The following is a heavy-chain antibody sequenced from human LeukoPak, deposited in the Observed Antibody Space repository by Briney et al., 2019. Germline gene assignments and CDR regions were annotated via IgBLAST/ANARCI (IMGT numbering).Heavy chain of an antibody. V-gene: IGHV3-64*01. CDR3: ATGRLNNWNLPFAD. CDR2: ISSHGVST. Sequence: PGGSLRLSCAASGFTFSSYAMHWVRQAPGKGLEYVSAISSHGVSTYYAHSVKGRFTISRDNSRNTLYLRMGSLRAEDMAVYYCATGRLNNWNLPFADWGQSALVTVCS. CDR1: GFTFSSYA. J-gene: IGHJ1*01. D-gene: IGHD1-20*01.